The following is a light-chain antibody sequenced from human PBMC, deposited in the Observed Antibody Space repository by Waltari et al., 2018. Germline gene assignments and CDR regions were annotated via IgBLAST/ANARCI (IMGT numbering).Light chain of an antibody. V-gene: IGLV3-25*03. CDR3: QSADSSNTYVV. J-gene: IGLJ2*01. Sequence: SYELTQPPSVSVSPGQTARITCSGHALPMQYGYWYQQKPGQAPVLVMYKDSERPSGIPDRFSGSSSGTTVTLTISGVQAEDEADYYCQSADSSNTYVVFGGGTRLTVL. CDR2: KDS. CDR1: ALPMQY.